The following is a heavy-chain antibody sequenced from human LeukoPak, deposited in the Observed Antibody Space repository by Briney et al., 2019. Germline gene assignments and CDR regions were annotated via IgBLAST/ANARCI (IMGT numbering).Heavy chain of an antibody. Sequence: GGSPRLSCATSRFIFSDHYMDSVRLAPGKGLEWVGRTRNKAKSYTTEYAASVKGRFTISRDDSKNSLFLQMNSLKTEDTAVYFCVTLAVAGDYYFDYWGQGTLVTVSS. D-gene: IGHD6-19*01. CDR2: TRNKAKSYTT. CDR1: RFIFSDHY. CDR3: VTLAVAGDYYFDY. V-gene: IGHV3-72*01. J-gene: IGHJ4*02.